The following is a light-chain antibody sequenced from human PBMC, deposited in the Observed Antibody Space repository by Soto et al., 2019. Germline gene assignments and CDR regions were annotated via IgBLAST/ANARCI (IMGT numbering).Light chain of an antibody. Sequence: QSVLTQPPSVSGAPGQRVTISCTGSSSNIGAGYDVHWYQQLPGTAPKLLIYGNSIRPSGVPDRFSGSKSGTSASLAITGLQAEDEADYYCQSYDSSLSGYVVFGGGTQLTVL. V-gene: IGLV1-40*01. CDR2: GNS. CDR3: QSYDSSLSGYVV. CDR1: SSNIGAGYD. J-gene: IGLJ2*01.